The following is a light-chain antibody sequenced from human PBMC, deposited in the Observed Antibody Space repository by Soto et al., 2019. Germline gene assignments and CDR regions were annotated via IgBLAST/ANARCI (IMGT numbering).Light chain of an antibody. CDR2: GAS. Sequence: EIVMTQSPATLSVSPVERATLSCRASQSVSSNLAWYQQKPGQAPRLLIHGASTRATGIPDRFGGSGSGTDFTLTISRLEPEDFAVYYCQHYGDSRTFGQGTKVDI. V-gene: IGKV3-15*01. CDR3: QHYGDSRT. J-gene: IGKJ1*01. CDR1: QSVSSN.